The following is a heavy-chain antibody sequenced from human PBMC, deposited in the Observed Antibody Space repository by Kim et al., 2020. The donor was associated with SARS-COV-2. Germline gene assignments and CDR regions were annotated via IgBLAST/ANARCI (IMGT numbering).Heavy chain of an antibody. CDR2: ISYDGSNK. D-gene: IGHD6-13*01. J-gene: IGHJ6*02. Sequence: GGSLRLSCAASGFTFSSYAMHWVRQAPGKGLEWVAVISYDGSNKYYADSVKGRFTISRDNSKNTLYLQMNSLRAEDTAVYYCARGYSSMDVWGQGTTVTVSS. CDR1: GFTFSSYA. CDR3: ARGYSSMDV. V-gene: IGHV3-30-3*01.